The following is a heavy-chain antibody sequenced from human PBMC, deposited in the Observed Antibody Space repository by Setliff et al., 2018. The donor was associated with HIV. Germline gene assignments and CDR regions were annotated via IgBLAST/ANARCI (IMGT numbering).Heavy chain of an antibody. J-gene: IGHJ4*02. CDR1: GGSISTYY. CDR2: IYYNGST. CDR3: VRVGKYYGSGNYFWFDY. V-gene: IGHV4-59*01. Sequence: NPSETLSLTCTVSGGSISTYYWSWIRQSPGKGLEWIGYIYYNGSTNYNPSLKSRVTISVDTSKNQFSLKVNSVTAADTGVYYCVRVGKYYGSGNYFWFDYWGQGTPVTVSS. D-gene: IGHD3-10*01.